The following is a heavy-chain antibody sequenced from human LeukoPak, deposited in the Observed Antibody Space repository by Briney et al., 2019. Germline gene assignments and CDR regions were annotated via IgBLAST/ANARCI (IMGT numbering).Heavy chain of an antibody. CDR3: AKDPRGITMIVVLFYFDY. Sequence: GGSLRLSCAASGFTFSSYGMSWVRQAPGKGLEWVSGISGSGGSTYYADSVKGRFTISRDNSKNTLYLQMNSLRAEDTAVYYCAKDPRGITMIVVLFYFDYWGQGTLVTVSS. J-gene: IGHJ4*02. V-gene: IGHV3-23*01. D-gene: IGHD3-22*01. CDR1: GFTFSSYG. CDR2: ISGSGGST.